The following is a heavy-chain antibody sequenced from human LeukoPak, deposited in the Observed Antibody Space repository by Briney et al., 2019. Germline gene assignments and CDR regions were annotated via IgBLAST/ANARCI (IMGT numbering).Heavy chain of an antibody. CDR2: IYTSGST. D-gene: IGHD3-22*01. J-gene: IGHJ4*02. Sequence: SETLSLTCTVSGGSISSYYWSWIRQPAGKGLEWIGRIYTSGSTNYNPSLKSRVTMSVDTSKNQFSLKLSSVTAEDTAVYYCAKDLNTYYYDSSGYLIFDYWGQGTLVTVSS. CDR1: GGSISSYY. V-gene: IGHV4-4*07. CDR3: AKDLNTYYYDSSGYLIFDY.